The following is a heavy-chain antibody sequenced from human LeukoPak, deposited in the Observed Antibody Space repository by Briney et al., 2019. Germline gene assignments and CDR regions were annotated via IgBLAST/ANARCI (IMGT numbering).Heavy chain of an antibody. CDR2: ISGSGGST. CDR3: AREPDLVRGYIDY. D-gene: IGHD6-6*01. Sequence: GGSLRLSCAASGFTFSSYAMSWVRQAPGKGLEWVSAISGSGGSTYYADSVKGRFTISIDNAKNTLYLQMNSLRAEDTAVYYCAREPDLVRGYIDYWGQGTLVTVSS. CDR1: GFTFSSYA. J-gene: IGHJ4*02. V-gene: IGHV3-23*01.